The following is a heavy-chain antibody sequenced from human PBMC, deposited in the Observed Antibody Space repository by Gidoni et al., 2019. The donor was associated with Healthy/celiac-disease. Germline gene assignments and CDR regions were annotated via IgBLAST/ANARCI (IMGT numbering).Heavy chain of an antibody. V-gene: IGHV3-23*01. CDR1: GFTFSSYA. Sequence: EVQLLESGGGLVQTGGSMRLSCAASGFTFSSYAMSWVRQAPGKGLEWVSAISVSGGSTDYADDVKGRFTSSRDNHKNTLYLQMNSLRAEDTAVYYCAKDHEDYGDYYFDYWGQGTLVTVSS. D-gene: IGHD4-17*01. CDR2: ISVSGGST. CDR3: AKDHEDYGDYYFDY. J-gene: IGHJ4*02.